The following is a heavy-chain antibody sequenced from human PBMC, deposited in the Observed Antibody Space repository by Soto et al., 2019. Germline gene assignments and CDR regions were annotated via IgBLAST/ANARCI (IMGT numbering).Heavy chain of an antibody. V-gene: IGHV1-3*01. J-gene: IGHJ5*02. Sequence: ASVKVSCKASGYTFTSYAMHWVRQAPGQRLEWMGWINAGNGNTKYSQKFQGRVTITRDTSASTAYMELSSLRSEDTAVYYCAKGPRIVVVPAANFWFDPWGQGTLVTVSS. D-gene: IGHD2-2*01. CDR2: INAGNGNT. CDR1: GYTFTSYA. CDR3: AKGPRIVVVPAANFWFDP.